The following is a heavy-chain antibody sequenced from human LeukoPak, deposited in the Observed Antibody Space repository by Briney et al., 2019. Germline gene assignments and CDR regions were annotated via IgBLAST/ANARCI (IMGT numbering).Heavy chain of an antibody. CDR2: IIPIFGTA. CDR1: GYTFTSYY. CDR3: ARCITGTTSAVYMDV. D-gene: IGHD1-7*01. J-gene: IGHJ6*03. V-gene: IGHV1-69*05. Sequence: ASVKVSCKASGYTFTSYYMHWVRQAPGQGLEWVGGIIPIFGTANYAQKFQGRVTITTDESTSTAYMELSSLRSEDTAVSYCARCITGTTSAVYMDVWGKGTTVTVSS.